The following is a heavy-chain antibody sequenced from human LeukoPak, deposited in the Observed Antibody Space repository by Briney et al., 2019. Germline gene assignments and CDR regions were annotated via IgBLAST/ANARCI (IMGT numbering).Heavy chain of an antibody. Sequence: QPGVSLRLSCAASGFTFSSYWMSWVRQAPGKGLEWVANIKQDGSEKYYVDSVKGRFTISRDNAKNSLYLQMNSLRAEDTAVYYCARAYCSGGSCYSFGMDVWGQGTTVTVSS. D-gene: IGHD2-15*01. J-gene: IGHJ6*02. V-gene: IGHV3-7*01. CDR2: IKQDGSEK. CDR1: GFTFSSYW. CDR3: ARAYCSGGSCYSFGMDV.